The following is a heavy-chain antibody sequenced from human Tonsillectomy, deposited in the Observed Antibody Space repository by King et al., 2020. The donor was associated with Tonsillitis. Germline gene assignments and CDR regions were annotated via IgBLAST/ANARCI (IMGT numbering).Heavy chain of an antibody. CDR3: AKFGYESGSLGSGMDV. V-gene: IGHV5-51*01. Sequence: VQLVESGAEVKKPGESLKISCKGSGYSFTNYWIGWVRQMPGKGLEWMGIIYPGDSDTRYSPSFQGQFTISADKSNTTAYLQWSSLKASDSAIYYCAKFGYESGSLGSGMDVWGQGTTVIVSS. D-gene: IGHD5-12*01. CDR1: GYSFTNYW. J-gene: IGHJ6*02. CDR2: IYPGDSDT.